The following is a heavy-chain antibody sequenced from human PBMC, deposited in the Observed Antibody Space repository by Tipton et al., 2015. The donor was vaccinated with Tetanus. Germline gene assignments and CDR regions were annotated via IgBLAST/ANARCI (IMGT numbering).Heavy chain of an antibody. D-gene: IGHD3-3*01. CDR3: VRANYEFPKKGPFDY. CDR2: IYINGRN. J-gene: IGHJ4*02. Sequence: TLSLTCTVSGDSISSNYWSWIRQPAGKGPEWIGRIYINGRNNYNPSLKSRVTMSIDTSKNQFSLNLRSVTAADTAVYYCVRANYEFPKKGPFDYWGPGSLVIVSS. V-gene: IGHV4-4*07. CDR1: GDSISSNY.